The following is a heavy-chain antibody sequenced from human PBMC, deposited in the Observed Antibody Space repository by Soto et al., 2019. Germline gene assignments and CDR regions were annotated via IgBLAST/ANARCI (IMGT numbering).Heavy chain of an antibody. V-gene: IGHV4-4*02. D-gene: IGHD1-1*01. J-gene: IGHJ4*02. CDR2: ICHSGAT. CDR1: GDSISSSNW. CDR3: ARDLGTGTDF. Sequence: QVQLQESGPGLVKPSGTLSLTCAVSGDSISSSNWWSWVRQAPGKGLEWIGEICHSGATPYNPSLKSRATISVDPSKNHFSLKLTSVTAADTAVYFCARDLGTGTDFWGRGTLVTVAS.